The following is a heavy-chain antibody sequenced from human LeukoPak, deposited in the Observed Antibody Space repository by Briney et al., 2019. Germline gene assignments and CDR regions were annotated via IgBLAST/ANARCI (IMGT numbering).Heavy chain of an antibody. Sequence: ASVKVSCKASGYTFTSYGISWLRQAPGQGLEWMGWISAYNCNTNYAQKLQGRVTMTTDTSTSTAYMELRSLRSDDTAVYYCARGSEPRRSESPYYGDYGVYWGQGTLVTVSS. CDR1: GYTFTSYG. CDR2: ISAYNCNT. V-gene: IGHV1-18*01. CDR3: ARGSEPRRSESPYYGDYGVY. D-gene: IGHD4-17*01. J-gene: IGHJ4*02.